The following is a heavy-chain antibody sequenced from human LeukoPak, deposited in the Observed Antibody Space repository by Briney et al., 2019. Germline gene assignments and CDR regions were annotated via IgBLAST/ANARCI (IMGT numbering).Heavy chain of an antibody. D-gene: IGHD3-3*01. CDR3: ARRDHYYDFWSGYYSPGYYFDY. CDR1: GGSISSYF. Sequence: SETLSLTCTVSGGSISSYFWSWIRQPPGKGLEWIGEINHSGSTNYNPSLKSRVTISVDTSKNQFSLKLSSVTAADTAVYYCARRDHYYDFWSGYYSPGYYFDYWGQGTLVTVSS. CDR2: INHSGST. J-gene: IGHJ4*02. V-gene: IGHV4-34*01.